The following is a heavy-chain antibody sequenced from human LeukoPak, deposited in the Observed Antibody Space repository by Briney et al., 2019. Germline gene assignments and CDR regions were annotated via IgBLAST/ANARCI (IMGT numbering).Heavy chain of an antibody. J-gene: IGHJ4*02. V-gene: IGHV4-39*01. CDR1: GGSIRSGGYY. D-gene: IGHD3-22*01. Sequence: SETLSLTCTVSGGSIRSGGYYWGWIRQPPGKGLEWIGTIYYSGTTYYNPSLKSRVTISVDTSKNQFSLKLSSVTAADTAVYYCARARGDYYDSSGYYSAFDYWGQGTLVTVSS. CDR2: IYYSGTT. CDR3: ARARGDYYDSSGYYSAFDY.